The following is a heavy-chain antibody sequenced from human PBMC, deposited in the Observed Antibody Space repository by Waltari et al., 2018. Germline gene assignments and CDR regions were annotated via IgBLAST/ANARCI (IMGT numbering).Heavy chain of an antibody. V-gene: IGHV3-7*03. CDR1: GFTFSSYW. J-gene: IGHJ5*02. CDR3: ARDSGYYRNWFDP. D-gene: IGHD3-22*01. Sequence: EVQLVESGGGLVQPGRSLRLSCAAYGFTFSSYWMSWVRPAPGKGLEWVANIKQDGSEKYYVDSVKGRFTISRDNAKNSLYLQMNSLRAEDTAVYYCARDSGYYRNWFDPWGQGTLVTVSS. CDR2: IKQDGSEK.